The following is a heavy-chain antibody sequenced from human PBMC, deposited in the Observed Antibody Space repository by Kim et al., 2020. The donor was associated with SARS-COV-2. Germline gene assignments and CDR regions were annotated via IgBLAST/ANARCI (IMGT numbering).Heavy chain of an antibody. V-gene: IGHV3-23*01. D-gene: IGHD5-12*01. J-gene: IGHJ5*02. CDR3: AKVGRLRWPFPNWFDP. Sequence: VDGPFTISKDNSNNTLYLQMNSLRAEDTAVYYCAKVGRLRWPFPNWFDPWGQGTLVTVSS.